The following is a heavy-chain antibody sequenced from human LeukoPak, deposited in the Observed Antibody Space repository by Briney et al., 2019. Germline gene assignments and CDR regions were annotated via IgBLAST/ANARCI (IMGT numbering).Heavy chain of an antibody. CDR3: ARLWSSSQELDY. J-gene: IGHJ4*02. CDR2: ISYTGST. Sequence: PSETLSLTCTVSGDSIGSSSYYWGWIHQPPGEGLEWVGGISYTGSTYYNPSLKSRVTISVDTSKIQFSLKLTSVTATDTAVYYCARLWSSSQELDYWGQGTLVTVSS. V-gene: IGHV4-39*01. D-gene: IGHD6-6*01. CDR1: GDSIGSSSYY.